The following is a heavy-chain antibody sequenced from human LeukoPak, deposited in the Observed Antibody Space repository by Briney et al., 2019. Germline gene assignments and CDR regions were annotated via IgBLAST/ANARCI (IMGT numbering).Heavy chain of an antibody. J-gene: IGHJ6*03. CDR1: GFTISSYS. D-gene: IGHD4-17*01. CDR2: ISSSSSTI. V-gene: IGHV3-48*01. Sequence: PGGSLRLSCAASGFTISSYSMNWVRQAPGKGLEWVSYISSSSSTIYYADSVKGRFTISRDNAKNSLYLQMNSLRAEDTAVYYCARRTVTTGPPYYYYYYYMDVWGKGTTVTVSS. CDR3: ARRTVTTGPPYYYYYYYMDV.